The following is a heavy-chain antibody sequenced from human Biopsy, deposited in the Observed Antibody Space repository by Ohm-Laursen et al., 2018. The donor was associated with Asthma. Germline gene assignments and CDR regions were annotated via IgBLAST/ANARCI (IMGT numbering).Heavy chain of an antibody. CDR1: GFVFRSHA. Sequence: GSLRLSCSAPGFVFRSHAMHWVRQAPGKGLEWVSVIYSGGTSHTADSVRGRFTISRDFSKNTLHLQMHSLRVEDTAVYYCARGDSSGWSHYYFDYWGQGTLVTVSS. D-gene: IGHD6-19*01. J-gene: IGHJ4*02. V-gene: IGHV3-53*01. CDR2: IYSGGTS. CDR3: ARGDSSGWSHYYFDY.